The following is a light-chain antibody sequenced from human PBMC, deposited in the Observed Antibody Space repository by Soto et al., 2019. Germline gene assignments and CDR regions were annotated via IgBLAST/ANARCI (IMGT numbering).Light chain of an antibody. CDR3: QQYGSSGT. CDR2: AAS. Sequence: EVLMPESPGSRSVSPGASSPLLCTTSRNVDRKLAWYQQKPRQAPRILTYAASTRATGVPARLSGSGSGTAFTLTISRLEPEDFAVYYCQQYGSSGTFGQGTKVDIK. CDR1: RNVDRK. V-gene: IGKV3-15*01. J-gene: IGKJ1*01.